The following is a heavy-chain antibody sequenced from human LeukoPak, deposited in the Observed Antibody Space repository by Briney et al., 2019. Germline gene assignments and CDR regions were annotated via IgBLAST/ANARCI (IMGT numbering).Heavy chain of an antibody. Sequence: GGSLRLSCAASGFTFDDYAMHWVRQAPGKGLEWVSGISWNSGSIGYADSVKGRFTISRDNSKNTLYLQMNSLRAEDTAVYYCARGDNWNYTPYMDVWGKGTTVTVSS. CDR1: GFTFDDYA. CDR3: ARGDNWNYTPYMDV. V-gene: IGHV3-9*01. CDR2: ISWNSGSI. D-gene: IGHD1-7*01. J-gene: IGHJ6*03.